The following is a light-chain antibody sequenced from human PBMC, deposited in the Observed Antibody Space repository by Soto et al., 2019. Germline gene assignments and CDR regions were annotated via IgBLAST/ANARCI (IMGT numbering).Light chain of an antibody. CDR1: QSISRY. CDR2: GAS. J-gene: IGKJ1*01. CDR3: QQSYSTLRT. Sequence: DIRMTQSPSSLSASVGDRVTITCRASQSISRYLNWYQQKPGEAPRLLMYGASSLQSGVPSRFSGSGSGKDFTLTISSLQPEDFAIYYCQQSYSTLRTFGQGTKVEIK. V-gene: IGKV1-39*01.